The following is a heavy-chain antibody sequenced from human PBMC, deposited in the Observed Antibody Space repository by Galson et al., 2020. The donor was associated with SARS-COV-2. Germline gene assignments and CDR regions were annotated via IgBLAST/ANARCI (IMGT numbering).Heavy chain of an antibody. CDR3: ARGGSGWNWFDP. CDR2: IYYDGTT. D-gene: IGHD3-22*01. CDR1: GGAISGYY. V-gene: IGHV4-59*01. J-gene: IGHJ5*02. Sequence: SQTLSLTCTVSGGAISGYYWSCIRQSPGKGLEWVWYIYYDGTTTYNPSLKTRASISVDTSKNQFFLKLNSVTAADTAVYYCARGGSGWNWFDPWGQGTLVTVSS.